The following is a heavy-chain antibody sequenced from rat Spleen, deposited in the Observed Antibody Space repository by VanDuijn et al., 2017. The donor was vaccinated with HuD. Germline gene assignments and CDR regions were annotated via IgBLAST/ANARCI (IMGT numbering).Heavy chain of an antibody. CDR3: ARFGYYYDGSYYPYYFDY. D-gene: IGHD1-12*02. J-gene: IGHJ2*01. CDR1: GFTFSNYG. Sequence: EVQLVESGGGLVQPGRSLKVSCAASGFTFSNYGMAWVRQAPTKGLEWVATISYDGSSTYYRDSVKGRFTISRDNAKSTLYLQMDSLRSEDTATYYCARFGYYYDGSYYPYYFDYWGQGVMVTVSS. V-gene: IGHV5-29*01. CDR2: ISYDGSST.